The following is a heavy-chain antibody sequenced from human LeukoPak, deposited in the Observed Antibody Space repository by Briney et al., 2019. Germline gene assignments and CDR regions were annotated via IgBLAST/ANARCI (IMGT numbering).Heavy chain of an antibody. D-gene: IGHD5-12*01. CDR2: ISSSGSTI. Sequence: SLRLSAAASGFTFSDNYMSWLPQGPGQGLVWVSYISSSGSTIYYADSVQGRFTISRDNAKNSLYLQMNSLRAEDTAVYYCARLSIVATHFDYWGQRTLVTVSS. J-gene: IGHJ4*02. CDR3: ARLSIVATHFDY. V-gene: IGHV3-11*01. CDR1: GFTFSDNY.